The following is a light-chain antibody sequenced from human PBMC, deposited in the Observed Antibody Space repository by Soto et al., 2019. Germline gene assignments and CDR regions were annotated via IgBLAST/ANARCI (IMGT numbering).Light chain of an antibody. CDR1: SSDVGSYNL. J-gene: IGLJ1*01. V-gene: IGLV2-23*01. Sequence: QSVLTQPASVSGSPGQSITISCTGTSSDVGSYNLVSWYQQHPGKAPKLMIYEGSKRPSGVSNRFSGSKSGNTASLTISGLQAEDEADYYCCSYAGSSLYVFGTGTK. CDR3: CSYAGSSLYV. CDR2: EGS.